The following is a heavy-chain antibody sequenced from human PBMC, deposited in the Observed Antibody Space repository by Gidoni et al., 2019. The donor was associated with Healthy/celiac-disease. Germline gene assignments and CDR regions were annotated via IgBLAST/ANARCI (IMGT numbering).Heavy chain of an antibody. D-gene: IGHD5-18*01. CDR1: GDSVSSNSAA. V-gene: IGHV6-1*01. J-gene: IGHJ6*02. CDR3: ARDRVQLWLGGYYYYGMDV. CDR2: TYYRSKWYN. Sequence: QVQLQQSGPGLVKPSQTLSLTCAISGDSVSSNSAAWNWIRQSPSRGLEWLGRTYYRSKWYNDYAVSVKSRITINPDTSKNQFSLQLNSVTPEDTAVYYRARDRVQLWLGGYYYYGMDVWGQGTTVTVSS.